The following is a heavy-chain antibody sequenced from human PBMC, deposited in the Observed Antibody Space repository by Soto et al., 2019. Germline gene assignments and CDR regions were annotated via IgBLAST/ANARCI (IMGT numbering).Heavy chain of an antibody. CDR1: GYSFTTYA. D-gene: IGHD3-10*01. V-gene: IGHV1-3*01. Sequence: QVQLVQSGAEVKEPGASVKVSCKTSGYSFTTYAMHWVRQAPGQRLEWMGWINAGIGYPKYSQRFQGRVTITRDTSADTVYMEVSSLRSEDTAVYYCARVSTFWVGEFDYWGQGTLVTVSS. CDR2: INAGIGYP. J-gene: IGHJ4*02. CDR3: ARVSTFWVGEFDY.